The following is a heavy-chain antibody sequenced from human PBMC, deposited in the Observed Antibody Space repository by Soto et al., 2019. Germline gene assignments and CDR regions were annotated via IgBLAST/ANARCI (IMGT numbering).Heavy chain of an antibody. D-gene: IGHD6-13*01. J-gene: IGHJ6*02. V-gene: IGHV1-2*04. Sequence: ASVKVSCKASGYTFTGYYMHWVRQAPGQGLEWMGWINPNSGGTNYAQKFQGWVTMTRDTSISTAYMALSRLRSDDTAVYYCGRDRIAAAGGGRDYYGMDVWGQGTTVTVSS. CDR2: INPNSGGT. CDR1: GYTFTGYY. CDR3: GRDRIAAAGGGRDYYGMDV.